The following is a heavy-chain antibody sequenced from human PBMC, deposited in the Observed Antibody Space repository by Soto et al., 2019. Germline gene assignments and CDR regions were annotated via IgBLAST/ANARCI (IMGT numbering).Heavy chain of an antibody. Sequence: PSETLSPTRGVSGFSISSAFYLGWIRRPPGKGLEWIGSIYHSGSTYYNPSLKSRVTISVDTSKTQFSLKLSSVTAADTAVYYCATGAAQLYNWFDPWGQGTLVTVSS. CDR2: IYHSGST. CDR1: GFSISSAFY. CDR3: ATGAAQLYNWFDP. J-gene: IGHJ5*02. V-gene: IGHV4-38-2*01. D-gene: IGHD6-6*01.